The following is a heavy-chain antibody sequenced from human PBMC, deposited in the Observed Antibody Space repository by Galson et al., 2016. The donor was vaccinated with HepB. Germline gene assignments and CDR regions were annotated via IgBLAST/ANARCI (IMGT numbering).Heavy chain of an antibody. D-gene: IGHD5-18*01. V-gene: IGHV3-13*01. Sequence: SLRLSCAASGFTFSSYDMHWVRQGTGIGLEWVSGIGVAGDTYYPGSVKGRFTISRENAKNTLILQMDSLRAGDTAVYYCAKSVGIQLWLDHAFDIWGQGTMVTVSS. CDR2: IGVAGDT. J-gene: IGHJ3*02. CDR1: GFTFSSYD. CDR3: AKSVGIQLWLDHAFDI.